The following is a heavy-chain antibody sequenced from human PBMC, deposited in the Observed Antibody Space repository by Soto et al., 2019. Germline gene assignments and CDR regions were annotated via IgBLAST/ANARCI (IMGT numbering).Heavy chain of an antibody. J-gene: IGHJ3*02. V-gene: IGHV4-30-2*01. Sequence: SETLSLTCTVSGGSISSGGYYWSWIRQHPGKGLEWIGFIYQSGSTYYNPSLKSRVTMSLDRPKNQFSLKLSSVTAADTAVYYCARELLFYDSDGFSWDDAFDIWGQGTMVTVSS. CDR3: ARELLFYDSDGFSWDDAFDI. CDR1: GGSISSGGYY. CDR2: IYQSGST. D-gene: IGHD3-22*01.